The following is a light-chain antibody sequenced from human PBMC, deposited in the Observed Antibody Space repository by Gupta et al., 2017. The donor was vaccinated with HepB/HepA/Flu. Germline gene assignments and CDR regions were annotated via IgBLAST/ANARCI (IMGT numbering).Light chain of an antibody. CDR1: QSVSSY. CDR3: QQRSNWPPRVT. Sequence: EIVLTQSPATLSLSPGERATLSCRASQSVSSYLAWYQQKPGQAPRLLIYDASNRATGIPARFSGSGSGTDFTLTISSLEPEDVAVYYCQQRSNWPPRVTFGPGTKVEIK. CDR2: DAS. V-gene: IGKV3-11*01. J-gene: IGKJ3*01.